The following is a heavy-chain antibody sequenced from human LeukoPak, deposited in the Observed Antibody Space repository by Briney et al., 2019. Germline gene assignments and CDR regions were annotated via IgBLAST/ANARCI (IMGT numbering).Heavy chain of an antibody. J-gene: IGHJ6*02. CDR1: GYSFTSYW. D-gene: IGHD3-3*01. V-gene: IGHV5-51*01. Sequence: GESLKISCKGSGYSFTSYWIAWVRQMPGKGLGWMGIIYPGDSETRYSPSFQGQVTISADKSISSVYLQWSSLKASDTATYYCARRSTIFYGMDVWGRETTVTVSS. CDR3: ARRSTIFYGMDV. CDR2: IYPGDSET.